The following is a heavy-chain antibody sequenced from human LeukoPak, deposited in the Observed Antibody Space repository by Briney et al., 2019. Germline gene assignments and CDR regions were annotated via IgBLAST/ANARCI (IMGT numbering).Heavy chain of an antibody. CDR1: GFTLSSYG. J-gene: IGHJ1*01. Sequence: PGGSLRLSCAASGFTLSSYGMHWVRQAPGKGLEWVAFIRFDGSYKSYADSVKGRFTISRDNSKNTLYLQMNSLRAEDTAVYYCAKDDAEYFQHWGQGTLVTVSS. CDR3: AKDDAEYFQH. V-gene: IGHV3-30*02. CDR2: IRFDGSYK.